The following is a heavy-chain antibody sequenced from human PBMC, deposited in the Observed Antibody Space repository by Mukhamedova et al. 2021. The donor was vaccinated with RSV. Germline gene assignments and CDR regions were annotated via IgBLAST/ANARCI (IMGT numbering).Heavy chain of an antibody. J-gene: IGHJ5*02. CDR2: VDPEDGET. CDR3: AVVVVAATPIDWFDP. Sequence: GKGLEWMGLVDPEDGETIYAEKFQGRVTITADTSTDTAYMELSSLRSEDTAVYYCAVVVVAATPIDWFDPWGQG. V-gene: IGHV1-69-2*01. D-gene: IGHD2-15*01.